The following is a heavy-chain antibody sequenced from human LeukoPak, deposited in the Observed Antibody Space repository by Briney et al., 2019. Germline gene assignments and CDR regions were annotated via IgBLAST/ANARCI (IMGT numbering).Heavy chain of an antibody. CDR3: ARGDGYNVDY. D-gene: IGHD5-12*01. V-gene: IGHV4-30-2*02. Sequence: SETLSLTCAVSGGSISSGGYSWSWIRQPPGKGLEWIGYIYHSGSTYYNPSLKSRVTISVDTSKNQFSLKLSSVTAADTAVYYCARGDGYNVDYWGQGTLVTVSS. CDR1: GGSISSGGYS. CDR2: IYHSGST. J-gene: IGHJ4*02.